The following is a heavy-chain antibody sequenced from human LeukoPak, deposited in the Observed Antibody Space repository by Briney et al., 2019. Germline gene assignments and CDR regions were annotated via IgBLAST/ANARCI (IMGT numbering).Heavy chain of an antibody. CDR1: GGSISSSSYY. CDR3: GWSGSYYDY. Sequence: SETLSLTCTVSGGSISSSSYYWGWIRQPPGKGLEWIGSIYYSGSTYYNPSLKSRVTISVDTSKNQFSLKLSSVTAADTAVYYCGWSGSYYDYWGQGTLVTVSS. V-gene: IGHV4-39*01. J-gene: IGHJ4*02. D-gene: IGHD1-26*01. CDR2: IYYSGST.